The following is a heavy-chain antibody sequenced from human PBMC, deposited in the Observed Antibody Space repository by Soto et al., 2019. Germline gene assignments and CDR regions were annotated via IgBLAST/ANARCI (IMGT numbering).Heavy chain of an antibody. CDR3: ATSTGYSSSWYVNY. D-gene: IGHD6-13*01. J-gene: IGHJ4*02. Sequence: SETLSLTCTVSGGSISSGGYYWSWIRQHPGKGLEWIGYIYYSGSTYYNPSLKSRVTISVDTSKNQFSLKLSSVAAADTAVYYCATSTGYSSSWYVNYWGQGTLVTVSS. CDR2: IYYSGST. V-gene: IGHV4-31*03. CDR1: GGSISSGGYY.